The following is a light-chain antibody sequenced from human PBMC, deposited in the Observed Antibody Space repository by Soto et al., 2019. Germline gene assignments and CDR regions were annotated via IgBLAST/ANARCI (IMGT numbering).Light chain of an antibody. Sequence: VLTQPASVSGSPGQSITISCTGTSSDVGGFNYVSWYQQHPGKAPKLMIYDVTNRPSGVSYRFSGSKSGNTASLTISGLQAEDEADYYCNSYTSSSTYVFGTGTKVTVL. V-gene: IGLV2-14*03. CDR1: SSDVGGFNY. J-gene: IGLJ1*01. CDR3: NSYTSSSTYV. CDR2: DVT.